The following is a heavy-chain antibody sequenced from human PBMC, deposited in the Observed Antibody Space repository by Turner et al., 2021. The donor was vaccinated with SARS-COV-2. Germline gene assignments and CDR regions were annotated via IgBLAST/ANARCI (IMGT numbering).Heavy chain of an antibody. D-gene: IGHD2-2*01. CDR3: ARDCSIPSCEA. CDR1: GFTFSSYS. J-gene: IGHJ5*02. Sequence: EVQLVESGGGLVTPGGSLRLSCAASGFTFSSYSIHWVRQASGKGLEWVSSISSSGSYIYDADSVKGRFTISRDNAKNSRYQQMNSLRAEDTAVYYCARDCSIPSCEAWDQGTLVTVSS. V-gene: IGHV3-21*01. CDR2: ISSSGSYI.